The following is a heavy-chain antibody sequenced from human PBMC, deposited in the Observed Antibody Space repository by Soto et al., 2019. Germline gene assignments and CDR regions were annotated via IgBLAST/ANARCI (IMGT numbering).Heavy chain of an antibody. D-gene: IGHD2-2*02. Sequence: ASVKVSCKASGYTFTSYAMHWVRQAPGQRHEWMGWINAGNGNTKYSQKFQGRVTITRDTSASTAYMELSSLRSEDTAVYYCARWAQYCSSTSCYRSNWFDPWGQGTLVTVSS. V-gene: IGHV1-3*01. J-gene: IGHJ5*02. CDR2: INAGNGNT. CDR3: ARWAQYCSSTSCYRSNWFDP. CDR1: GYTFTSYA.